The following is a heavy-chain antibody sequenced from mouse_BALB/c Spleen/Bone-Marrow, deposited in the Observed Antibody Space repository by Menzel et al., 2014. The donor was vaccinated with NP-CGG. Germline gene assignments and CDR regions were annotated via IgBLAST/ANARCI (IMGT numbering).Heavy chain of an antibody. J-gene: IGHJ3*01. CDR2: ISSGGSYT. D-gene: IGHD2-4*01. Sequence: EVVLVESGGGLVKPGGSLKLSCAASGFTFSSYAMSWVRQTPEKRLEWVATISSGGSYTYYPDSVKGRFTISRDNAKNTLYLQMSRLRSEDTAMYYCARKSYYDYDGRPWFAYWGQGTLVTVSA. CDR3: ARKSYYDYDGRPWFAY. CDR1: GFTFSSYA. V-gene: IGHV5-9-1*01.